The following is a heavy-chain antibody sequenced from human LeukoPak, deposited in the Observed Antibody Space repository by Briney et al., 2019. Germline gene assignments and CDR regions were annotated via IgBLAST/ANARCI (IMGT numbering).Heavy chain of an antibody. J-gene: IGHJ4*02. CDR2: IHSDGTT. V-gene: IGHV4-4*09. CDR3: ARLNFRGGEALHFDS. Sequence: PSETLSLTCRVSGGSLTNYYWGWIRQPPGKGLEFIGYIHSDGTTNYDSSLQSRVAISLDTSKIQFSLRLYSVTAADTALYFCARLNFRGGEALHFDSWGQGTLVTVSS. D-gene: IGHD3-16*01. CDR1: GGSLTNYY.